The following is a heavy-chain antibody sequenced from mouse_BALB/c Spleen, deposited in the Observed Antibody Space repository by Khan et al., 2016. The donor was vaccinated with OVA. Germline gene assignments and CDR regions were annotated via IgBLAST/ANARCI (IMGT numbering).Heavy chain of an antibody. CDR1: GYTFSNYW. Sequence: QVQLKESGAELMKPGASVKISCKATGYTFSNYWIEWIKQRPGHGLEWIGEILPGSGSIKYNENLKGKATFTAVTSSNTAYMQLSSLTSEDSAVYYCARRGGRWYFDVWGAGTTVTVSS. CDR3: ARRGGRWYFDV. V-gene: IGHV1-9*01. J-gene: IGHJ1*01. D-gene: IGHD3-3*01. CDR2: ILPGSGSI.